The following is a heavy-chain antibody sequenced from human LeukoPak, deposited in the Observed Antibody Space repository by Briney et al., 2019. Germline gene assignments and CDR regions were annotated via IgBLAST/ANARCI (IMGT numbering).Heavy chain of an antibody. V-gene: IGHV4-59*01. CDR2: SGNT. CDR3: ARDRPGTTSLEY. Sequence: KPSETLSLTCTVSAVSISTSYWSWIRQPPGKGLEWIGYSGNTNHNPSLECRVTISVDTSKNQFFLRLTSVTAAETAVYYCARDRPGTTSLEYWGQGTLVTVSS. J-gene: IGHJ4*02. D-gene: IGHD1-14*01. CDR1: AVSISTSY.